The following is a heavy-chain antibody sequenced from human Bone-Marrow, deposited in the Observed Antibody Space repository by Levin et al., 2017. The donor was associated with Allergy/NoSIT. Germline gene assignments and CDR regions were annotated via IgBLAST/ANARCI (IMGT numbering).Heavy chain of an antibody. CDR2: IYYSGST. D-gene: IGHD3-16*01. J-gene: IGHJ4*02. CDR1: GGSLTNGDYY. Sequence: PSETLSLTCAVSGGSLTNGDYYWSWIRQSPGKGPEWIGYIYYSGSTYYNPSLKSRVLISIDTSENPLSLTLKSVTAADTAVYFCARAAYCEFGWGRLRFFENWGQGSLVAVSS. CDR3: ARAAYCEFGWGRLRFFEN. V-gene: IGHV4-30-4*01.